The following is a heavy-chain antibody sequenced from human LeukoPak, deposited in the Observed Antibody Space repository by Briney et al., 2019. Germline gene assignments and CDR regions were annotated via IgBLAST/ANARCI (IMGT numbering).Heavy chain of an antibody. D-gene: IGHD4-23*01. V-gene: IGHV4-59*01. CDR3: ARVGFGNTPHPIDY. CDR2: IYYTGST. Sequence: SETLSLTCTAPGGTISSYYWSWIRQPPGKGLEWIGYIYYTGSTNYNPSLRSRVTISVDTSKNQFSLELSSVTAADTAVYYCARVGFGNTPHPIDYWGQGALVTVSS. J-gene: IGHJ4*02. CDR1: GGTISSYY.